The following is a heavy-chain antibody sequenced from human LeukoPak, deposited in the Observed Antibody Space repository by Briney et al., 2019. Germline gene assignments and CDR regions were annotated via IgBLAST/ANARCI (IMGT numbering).Heavy chain of an antibody. J-gene: IGHJ3*02. V-gene: IGHV1-2*02. D-gene: IGHD1-26*01. Sequence: GASVKVTCKASGYTFTCYYMHWVRQAPGQGLEWMGWINPNSGGTNYAQKFQGRVTMTRDTSISTAYMELSRLRYDDAAMYFCAREVGGSYYAFDIWGQGTMVTVSS. CDR3: AREVGGSYYAFDI. CDR2: INPNSGGT. CDR1: GYTFTCYY.